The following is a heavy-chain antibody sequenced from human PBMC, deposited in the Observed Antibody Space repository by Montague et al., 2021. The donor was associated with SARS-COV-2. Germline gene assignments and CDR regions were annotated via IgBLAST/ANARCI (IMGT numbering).Heavy chain of an antibody. J-gene: IGHJ2*01. D-gene: IGHD2-21*02. Sequence: CAISGDSVSSHMATWNGLKQYPSRDLEFLGRTYYRSKWYNDHAVSVKSRVIINPDTSNNRISLQLNSVTPEDTAVYYCARAYCGGDCYFYWYFDLWGRGTLVTVAS. V-gene: IGHV6-1*01. CDR1: GDSVSSHMAT. CDR2: TYYRSKWYN. CDR3: ARAYCGGDCYFYWYFDL.